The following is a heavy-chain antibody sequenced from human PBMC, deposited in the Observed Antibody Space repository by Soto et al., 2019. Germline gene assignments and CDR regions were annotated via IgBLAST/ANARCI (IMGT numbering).Heavy chain of an antibody. Sequence: EVHLLESGGGLVQPGGSLRLSCAASEFTFSIFDLSWVRQAPGKGLEWVSMISDSGDRTYYAGSVRGRFTMSRDNSKNTVYLQMDSLRAEDTAVYYCIKGGGLDYWGQGPLVTVYS. V-gene: IGHV3-23*01. CDR2: ISDSGDRT. D-gene: IGHD2-15*01. J-gene: IGHJ4*02. CDR1: EFTFSIFD. CDR3: IKGGGLDY.